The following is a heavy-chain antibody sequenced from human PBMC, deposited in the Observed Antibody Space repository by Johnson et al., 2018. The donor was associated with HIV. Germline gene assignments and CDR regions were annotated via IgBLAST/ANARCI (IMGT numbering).Heavy chain of an antibody. Sequence: EVQLVESGGGLVKPGGSLRLSCAASGFTVSSNYMSWVRQAPGKGLEWVSVIYSGGSTYYADSVKGRFTISRDNAKNSLYLQMNSLRAEDTAVYYCAGGSGFDAFDIWGQGTMVTVSS. CDR1: GFTVSSNY. D-gene: IGHD6-19*01. V-gene: IGHV3-66*01. CDR2: IYSGGST. J-gene: IGHJ3*02. CDR3: AGGSGFDAFDI.